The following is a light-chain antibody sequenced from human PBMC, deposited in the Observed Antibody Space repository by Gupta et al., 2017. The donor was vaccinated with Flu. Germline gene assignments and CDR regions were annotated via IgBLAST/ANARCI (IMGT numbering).Light chain of an antibody. Sequence: PATLSLSPGERATLPCRASQSVSKYLAWYQQRPGQAPRLLIYDASNRATGIPARFSGSGSGTDFTLTISSLEPEDFAVYYCQQRSIWPPSFGGGTKVEIK. CDR2: DAS. V-gene: IGKV3-11*01. CDR3: QQRSIWPPS. CDR1: QSVSKY. J-gene: IGKJ4*01.